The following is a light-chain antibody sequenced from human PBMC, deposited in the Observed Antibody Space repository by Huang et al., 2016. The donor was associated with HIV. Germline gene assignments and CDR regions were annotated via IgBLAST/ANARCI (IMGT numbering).Light chain of an antibody. CDR2: GAA. CDR3: QHYNNWPPWT. Sequence: EIVMTQSPATLSGSPGDRATLSCRASQGVSNNIAWYQQKPGQTPRLLMHGAATRATGIAAKFSGRGSGTDFTLTITSLQPEDSAVYYCQHYNNWPPWTFGPGTQVEI. V-gene: IGKV3D-15*01. J-gene: IGKJ1*01. CDR1: QGVSNN.